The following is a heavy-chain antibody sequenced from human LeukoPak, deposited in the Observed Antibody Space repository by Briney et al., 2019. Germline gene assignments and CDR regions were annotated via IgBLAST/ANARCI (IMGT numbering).Heavy chain of an antibody. CDR2: ISGSGSST. V-gene: IGHV3-23*01. J-gene: IGHJ4*02. D-gene: IGHD3-22*01. CDR1: VLTFRNYA. CDR3: AISGFGPIDY. Sequence: PGGSLRLSCAASVLTFRNYAMSGVRQAPGKGLEWVSGISGSGSSTYYADSVKGRFTISRDNSKNTLYLQMNSLRAEDTAVYYCAISGFGPIDYWGQGNLVTVSS.